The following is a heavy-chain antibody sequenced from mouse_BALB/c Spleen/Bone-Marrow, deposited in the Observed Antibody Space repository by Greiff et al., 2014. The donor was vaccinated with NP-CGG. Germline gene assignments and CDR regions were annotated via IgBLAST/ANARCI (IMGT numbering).Heavy chain of an antibody. CDR1: CYSLTSGFY. D-gene: IGHD2-14*01. V-gene: IGHV3-6*02. CDR2: ISYDGSN. CDR3: ASVEVHAMDY. Sequence: VPLKESGPGLVKPFQSLSLTCSFTCYSLTSGFYLNWVRQFSGNKLEWLGYISYDGSNHYNPPLTNRVSITRDTSKNQFFLKLNSVTTEDTATYYCASVEVHAMDYWGQGTSVTVSS. J-gene: IGHJ4*01.